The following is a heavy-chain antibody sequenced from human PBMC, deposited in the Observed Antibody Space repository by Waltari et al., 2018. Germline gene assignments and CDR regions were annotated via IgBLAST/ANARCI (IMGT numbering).Heavy chain of an antibody. CDR3: ATESTYGFDA. CDR2: IKNSGT. CDR1: GASFRSSGYS. V-gene: IGHV4-30-4*07. Sequence: QVQLRESGPGLVKASEPLSLTCSVSGASFRSSGYSWNWVRQPPGKGLEWIGNIKNSGTNSNPALKSRLVISRDTSKNVFSLELTSVTAADTAVYFCATESTYGFDAWGQGILVTVSS. D-gene: IGHD3-10*01. J-gene: IGHJ5*02.